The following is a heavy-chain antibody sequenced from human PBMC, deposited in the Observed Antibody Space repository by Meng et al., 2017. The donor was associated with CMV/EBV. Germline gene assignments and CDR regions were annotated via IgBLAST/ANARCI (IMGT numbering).Heavy chain of an antibody. CDR3: TRDITMVRGVIGRGMDV. V-gene: IGHV3-49*04. CDR2: IRSKAYGGTT. Sequence: GEALKISWTASGFTFGDYAMSWVRQAPGEGVEWGGFIRSKAYGGTTENAASVKGRFTISRDDSKIIAYLQMNSLKTEDTAVYYCTRDITMVRGVIGRGMDVWGQGTTVTVSS. CDR1: GFTFGDYA. J-gene: IGHJ6*02. D-gene: IGHD3-10*01.